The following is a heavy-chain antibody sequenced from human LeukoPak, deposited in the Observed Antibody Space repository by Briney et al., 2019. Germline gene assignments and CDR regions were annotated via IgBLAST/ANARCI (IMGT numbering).Heavy chain of an antibody. CDR3: AALGLAAFDI. CDR2: IYYSGST. V-gene: IGHV4-59*01. J-gene: IGHJ3*02. CDR1: GGSISSYY. Sequence: SETLSLTCTVSGGSISSYYWSWIRQLPGKGLEWIGYIYYSGSTNYNPSLKSRVTISVDTSKNQFSLKLSSVTAADTAVYYCAALGLAAFDIWGQGTMVTVSS. D-gene: IGHD6-19*01.